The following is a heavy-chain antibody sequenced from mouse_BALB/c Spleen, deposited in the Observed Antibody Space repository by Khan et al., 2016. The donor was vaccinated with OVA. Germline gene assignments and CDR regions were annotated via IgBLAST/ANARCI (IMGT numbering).Heavy chain of an antibody. V-gene: IGHV1-4*01. J-gene: IGHJ3*01. CDR2: INPSNGYT. D-gene: IGHD2-14*01. CDR3: AREGAYYRSDGWFSY. CDR1: GYTFTTYT. Sequence: VQLQQSGAELARPGASVKMSCKASGYTFTTYTMHWVKQRPGQGLEWIGYINPSNGYTNSNQKFKDKSTLTADKSSRTAYMQLSSLPSDYSAVYYCAREGAYYRSDGWFSYWGQGTLVTVSA.